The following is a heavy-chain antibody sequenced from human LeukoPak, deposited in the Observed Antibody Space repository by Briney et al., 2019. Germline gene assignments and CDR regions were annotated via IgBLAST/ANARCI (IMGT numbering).Heavy chain of an antibody. CDR2: IKQDGSEK. CDR3: ARAPNANYYYYMDV. D-gene: IGHD2-8*01. CDR1: GFTFSSYW. J-gene: IGHJ6*03. Sequence: PGGSLRLSCAPSGFTFSSYWMSWVRQAPGKGLEWVANIKQDGSEKYYVDSVKGRFTISRDNAKNSLYLQMNSLRAEDTAVYYCARAPNANYYYYMDVWGKGTTVTVSS. V-gene: IGHV3-7*01.